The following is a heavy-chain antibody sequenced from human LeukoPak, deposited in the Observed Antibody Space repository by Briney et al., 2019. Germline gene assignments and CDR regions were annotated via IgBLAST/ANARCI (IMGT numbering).Heavy chain of an antibody. CDR3: SLTMVRGVYDY. CDR1: GGSISSGGDY. D-gene: IGHD3-10*01. V-gene: IGHV4-31*03. J-gene: IGHJ4*02. CDR2: IYYSGST. Sequence: SETLSLTCTVSGGSISSGGDYWSRIRLHPGKGLEWIGYIYYSGSTYYNPSLKSRATISVDMSKNQFSLKLSSVTAADTAVYYCSLTMVRGVYDYWGQGTLVTVSS.